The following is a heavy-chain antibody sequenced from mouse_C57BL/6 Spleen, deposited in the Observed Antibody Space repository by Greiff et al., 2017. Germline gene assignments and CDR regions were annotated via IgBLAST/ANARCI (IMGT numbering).Heavy chain of an antibody. CDR1: GYTFTSYW. D-gene: IGHD3-3*01. CDR3: ARWRDGEYFDY. V-gene: IGHV1-72*01. J-gene: IGHJ2*01. Sequence: KQPGAELVKPGASVKLSCKASGYTFTSYWMHWVKQRPGRGLEWIGRIDPNSGGTKYNEKFKSKATLTVDKPSSTADRQRSSLTSEDSAGYYCARWRDGEYFDYWGQGTTLTVSS. CDR2: IDPNSGGT.